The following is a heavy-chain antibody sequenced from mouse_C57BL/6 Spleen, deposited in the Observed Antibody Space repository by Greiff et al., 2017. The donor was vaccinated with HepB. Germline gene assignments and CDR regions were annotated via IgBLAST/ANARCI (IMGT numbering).Heavy chain of an antibody. CDR2: IFPGSGST. CDR1: GYTFTDYY. Sequence: QVQLQQSGPELVKPGASVKISCKASGYTFTDYYINWVKQRPGQGLEWIGWIFPGSGSTYYNEKFKGKATLTVDKSSSTAYMLLSSLTSEDSAVYFCAREVYYYGSSRHWYFDVWGTGTTVTVSS. J-gene: IGHJ1*03. V-gene: IGHV1-75*01. D-gene: IGHD1-1*01. CDR3: AREVYYYGSSRHWYFDV.